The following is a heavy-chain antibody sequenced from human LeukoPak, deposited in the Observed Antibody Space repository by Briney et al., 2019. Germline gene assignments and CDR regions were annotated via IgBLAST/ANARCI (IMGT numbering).Heavy chain of an antibody. CDR2: IYSGGST. V-gene: IGHV3-53*01. D-gene: IGHD3-22*01. CDR1: GFTVSSNY. J-gene: IGHJ4*02. Sequence: GGSLSLSCAASGFTVSSNYMSWVRQAPGKGLECVSVIYSGGSTHYADSVKGRFTISRDNSKNTVYLQMNSLRAEDTAVYYCARDRFDDSSGSYYVPCLYWGQGTLVTVSS. CDR3: ARDRFDDSSGSYYVPCLY.